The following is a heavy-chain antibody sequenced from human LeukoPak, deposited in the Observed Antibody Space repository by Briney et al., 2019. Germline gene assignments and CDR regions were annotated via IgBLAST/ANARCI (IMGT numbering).Heavy chain of an antibody. V-gene: IGHV3-53*01. Sequence: GGSLRLSCAASGFTVSSNYMSWVRQAPGKGLEWVSVIYSGGSTYYADSVKGRFTISRDNSKNTLYLQMNSLRAEDTAVYYCARVTYCGGDCYPGYFDYRGQGTLVTVSS. J-gene: IGHJ4*02. CDR3: ARVTYCGGDCYPGYFDY. CDR1: GFTVSSNY. CDR2: IYSGGST. D-gene: IGHD2-21*02.